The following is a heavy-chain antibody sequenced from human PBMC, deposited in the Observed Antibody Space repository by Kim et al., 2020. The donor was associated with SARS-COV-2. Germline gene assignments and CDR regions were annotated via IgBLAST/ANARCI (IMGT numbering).Heavy chain of an antibody. V-gene: IGHV3-15*06. CDR2: IKRKTKGEQT. D-gene: IGHD3-9*01. CDR3: TADRMLTALFDS. Sequence: GGSLRLSCAASGFTFSNTWMSWVRQAPGKGLEWVGRIKRKTKGEQTQYAAPVKGRFTISRDASKNPLYLQMSSLKDEDTAVYYCTADRMLTALFDSWGQGPRVTVSS. J-gene: IGHJ4*02. CDR1: GFTFSNTW.